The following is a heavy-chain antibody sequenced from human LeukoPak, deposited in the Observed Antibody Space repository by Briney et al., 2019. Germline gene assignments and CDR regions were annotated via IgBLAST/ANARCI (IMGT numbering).Heavy chain of an antibody. D-gene: IGHD3-22*01. CDR3: AKDIRYDSSGSIDY. V-gene: IGHV3-9*01. CDR2: ISWNSGRI. Sequence: GGTLRLSCAASGFTFSSHGMNWVRQAPGKGLEWVSGISWNSGRIGYADSVKGRFTISRDNAKNSLYLQMNSLTTEDTALYYCAKDIRYDSSGSIDYWGQGTLVTVSS. CDR1: GFTFSSHG. J-gene: IGHJ4*02.